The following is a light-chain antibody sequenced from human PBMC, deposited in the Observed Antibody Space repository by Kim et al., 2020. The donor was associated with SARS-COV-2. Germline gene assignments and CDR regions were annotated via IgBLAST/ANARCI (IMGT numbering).Light chain of an antibody. CDR2: QDS. J-gene: IGLJ2*01. CDR3: QAWDSSTSGVV. CDR1: KLGDKY. Sequence: SYELTQPPSVSVSPGQTASITCSGDKLGDKYACWYQQKPGQSPVLVIYQDSKRPSGIPERFSGSNSGNTATLTISGTQAMDEADYYCQAWDSSTSGVVFG. V-gene: IGLV3-1*01.